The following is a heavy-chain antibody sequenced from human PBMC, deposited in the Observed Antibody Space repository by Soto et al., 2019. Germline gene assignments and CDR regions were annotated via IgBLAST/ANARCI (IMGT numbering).Heavy chain of an antibody. CDR1: GFTFSSHW. CDR2: IKQEGGEK. Sequence: PGGSLRLTCAASGFTFSSHWMVWVRQPPGKGLEWVANIKQEGGEKSYGDSVKGRFTVSRDNAQNSLYLQMTSLRVEDTAMYYCARGGDSYIDYWGQVALVTVSS. J-gene: IGHJ4*02. V-gene: IGHV3-7*03. CDR3: ARGGDSYIDY. D-gene: IGHD2-21*02.